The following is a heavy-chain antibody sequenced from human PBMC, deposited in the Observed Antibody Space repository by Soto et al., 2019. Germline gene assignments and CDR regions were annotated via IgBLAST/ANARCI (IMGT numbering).Heavy chain of an antibody. CDR3: ATHPPYGPLDH. Sequence: PSETLSLTCTVSGGSISSSCNHWGWIRQPPGKGLEWIGNIYYSENTYYNPSLKSRVTISVDTSKNQFSLRLTSVTAADTAVYYCATHPPYGPLDHWGQGTLVTVSS. CDR1: GGSISSSCNH. D-gene: IGHD4-17*01. J-gene: IGHJ4*02. V-gene: IGHV4-39*01. CDR2: IYYSENT.